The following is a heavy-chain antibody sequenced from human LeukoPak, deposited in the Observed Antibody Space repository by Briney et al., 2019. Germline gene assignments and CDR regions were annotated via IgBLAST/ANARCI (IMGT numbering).Heavy chain of an antibody. Sequence: ASVNVSCTPSVYSSSDYYIYWVRQAPGQGLEWMGWIKPKSGDTNYVQKFEGRVTMTSDTSISTAYMELSSLRSDDTAVYYCATKKYTGSFYAFWGQGTLVTVSS. D-gene: IGHD1-26*01. CDR3: ATKKYTGSFYAF. CDR2: IKPKSGDT. V-gene: IGHV1-2*02. CDR1: VYSSSDYY. J-gene: IGHJ4*02.